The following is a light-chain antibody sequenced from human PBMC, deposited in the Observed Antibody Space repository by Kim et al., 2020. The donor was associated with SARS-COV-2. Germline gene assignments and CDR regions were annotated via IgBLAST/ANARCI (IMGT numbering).Light chain of an antibody. V-gene: IGLV2-8*01. CDR1: RSDVGGSNY. J-gene: IGLJ3*02. CDR3: SSYAGSNNLV. CDR2: EVS. Sequence: GQSVTISCTGTRSDVGGSNYVSWYLQHPGKAPKLMIYEVSKRPSGVPDRFSGSKSGNTASLTVSGLQAEDEADYYCSSYAGSNNLVFGGGTQLTVL.